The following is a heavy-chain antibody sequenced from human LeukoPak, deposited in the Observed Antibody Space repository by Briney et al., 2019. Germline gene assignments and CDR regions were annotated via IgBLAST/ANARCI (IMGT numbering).Heavy chain of an antibody. CDR2: ISGSGGST. V-gene: IGHV3-23*01. D-gene: IGHD1-14*01. CDR3: ANLLPDPHFSPAK. J-gene: IGHJ4*02. CDR1: GFTFSSYA. Sequence: GGSLRLSCAASGFTFSSYAMSWVRQAQGKGLEWVSAISGSGGSTYYADSVKGRFTISRDNSKNTLYLQMNSLRAEDTAVYYCANLLPDPHFSPAKWGQGTLVTVSS.